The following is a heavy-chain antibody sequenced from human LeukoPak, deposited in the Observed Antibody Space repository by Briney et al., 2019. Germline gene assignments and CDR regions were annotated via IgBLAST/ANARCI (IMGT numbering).Heavy chain of an antibody. CDR2: ISSSGSTI. V-gene: IGHV3-48*04. D-gene: IGHD6-19*01. J-gene: IGHJ5*02. CDR1: GFTFSSYG. CDR3: ASALFSGWFNNWFDP. Sequence: PGGSLRLSCAASGFTFSSYGMSWVRQAPGKGLEWVSYISSSGSTIYYADSVKGRFTISRDNAKNSLYLQMNSLRAEDTAVYYCASALFSGWFNNWFDPWGQGTLVTVSS.